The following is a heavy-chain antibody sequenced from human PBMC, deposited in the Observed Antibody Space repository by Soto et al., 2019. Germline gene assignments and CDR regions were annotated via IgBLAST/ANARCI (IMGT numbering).Heavy chain of an antibody. CDR2: IIPLFSTA. CDR1: GGTFSNYA. Sequence: QVQLVQSGAEVRKPGSSVKVSCKASGGTFSNYALSWVRQAPGQGLEWMGGIIPLFSTANYAQKFQGTATIIAEEFTTTAYMELSSVRWMDQSVFYCGGSSVDTSMITVDYSYWRYGMVFWGQGTTVTVAS. V-gene: IGHV1-69*01. CDR3: GGSSVDTSMITVDYSYWRYGMVF. J-gene: IGHJ6*02. D-gene: IGHD5-18*01.